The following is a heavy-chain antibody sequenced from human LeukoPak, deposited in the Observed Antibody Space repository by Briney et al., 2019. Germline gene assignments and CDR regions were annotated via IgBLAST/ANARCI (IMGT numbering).Heavy chain of an antibody. D-gene: IGHD3-10*01. V-gene: IGHV1-24*01. Sequence: GASVKVSCKVSGYTLTELSMHWVRQAPGEGLEWMGGFDPEDGETIYAQKFQGRVTMTEDTSTDTAYMELSSLRSEDTAVYYCARRKLWFGESYYFDYWGQGTLVTVSS. CDR3: ARRKLWFGESYYFDY. CDR1: GYTLTELS. CDR2: FDPEDGET. J-gene: IGHJ4*02.